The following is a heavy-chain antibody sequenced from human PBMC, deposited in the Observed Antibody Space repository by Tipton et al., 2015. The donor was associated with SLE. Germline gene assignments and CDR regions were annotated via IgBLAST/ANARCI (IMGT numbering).Heavy chain of an antibody. CDR1: GGSISSGSYY. CDR3: ARASGGSSWYGGAFDI. J-gene: IGHJ3*02. CDR2: IYTSGST. V-gene: IGHV4-61*02. Sequence: TLSLTCTVSGGSISSGSYYWSWIRQPAGKGLEWIGRIYTSGSTNYNPSLKSRVTISVDTSKNQFSLKLTSVTAADTAVYYCARASGGSSWYGGAFDIWGQGTMVTVSS. D-gene: IGHD6-13*01.